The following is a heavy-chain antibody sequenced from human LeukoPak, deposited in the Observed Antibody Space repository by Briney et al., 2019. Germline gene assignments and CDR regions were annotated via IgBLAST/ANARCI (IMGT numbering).Heavy chain of an antibody. CDR3: AREEEDGDHPGY. V-gene: IGHV1-69*04. Sequence: SVKVSCKASGGTFSSYAISWMRQAPGQGLEWMGRIIPILGIANYAQKFQGRVTITADKSTSTAYMELSSLRSEDTAVYYCAREEEDGDHPGYWGQGTLVTVSS. CDR1: GGTFSSYA. J-gene: IGHJ4*02. D-gene: IGHD4-17*01. CDR2: IIPILGIA.